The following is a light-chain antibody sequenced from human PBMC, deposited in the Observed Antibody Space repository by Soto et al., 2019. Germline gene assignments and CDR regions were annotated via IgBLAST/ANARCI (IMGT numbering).Light chain of an antibody. CDR3: VSWDDSLSGLV. V-gene: IGLV1-47*02. Sequence: QSVLTQPPSASGTSGQRVTISCSGRSANIGNNYVCWYQQLPGTAPKLLIYSNNQRPSGVPDRFPGSKSGTSASLAISGLRSEDEADYYCVSWDDSLSGLVFGTGTKVTVL. J-gene: IGLJ1*01. CDR1: SANIGNNY. CDR2: SNN.